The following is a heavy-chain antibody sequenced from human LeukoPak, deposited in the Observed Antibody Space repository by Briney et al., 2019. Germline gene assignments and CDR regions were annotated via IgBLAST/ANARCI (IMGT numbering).Heavy chain of an antibody. D-gene: IGHD3-16*01. V-gene: IGHV3-23*01. Sequence: GGSLRLTCTVSGFTVSTNYIDWVRQTPGKGLEWVSAISGSGGSTYYADSVKGRFTISRDNSKNTLYLQMNSLRAEDTAVYYCAKDTKGGYDYWGQGTLVTVSS. CDR2: ISGSGGST. CDR3: AKDTKGGYDY. CDR1: GFTVSTNY. J-gene: IGHJ4*02.